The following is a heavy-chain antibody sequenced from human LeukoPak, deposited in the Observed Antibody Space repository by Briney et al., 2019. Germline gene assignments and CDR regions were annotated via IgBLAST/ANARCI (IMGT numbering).Heavy chain of an antibody. CDR3: ARDTYRFYDY. Sequence: GGSLRLSCAACGVTFSKYAMSWVRQAPGKGLEWVSTISNTGSDTYYADSVKGRFTISRDNYENTLYLQMNSLRAEDTAVYYCARDTYRFYDYWGQGTLVTVSS. J-gene: IGHJ4*02. V-gene: IGHV3-23*01. CDR2: ISNTGSDT. CDR1: GVTFSKYA.